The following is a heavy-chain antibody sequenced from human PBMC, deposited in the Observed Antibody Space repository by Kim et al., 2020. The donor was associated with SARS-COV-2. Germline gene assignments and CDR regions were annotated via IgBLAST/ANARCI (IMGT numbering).Heavy chain of an antibody. D-gene: IGHD6-13*01. CDR2: ISYDGSNK. J-gene: IGHJ4*02. CDR3: AKEGSSSWYYFDY. V-gene: IGHV3-30*18. CDR1: GFTFCSYG. Sequence: GGSLRLSCAASGFTFCSYGMHWVRQAPGKGLEWVAVISYDGSNKYYADSVKGRFTISRDNSKNTLYLQMNSLRAEDTAVYYCAKEGSSSWYYFDYWGQGTLVTVSS.